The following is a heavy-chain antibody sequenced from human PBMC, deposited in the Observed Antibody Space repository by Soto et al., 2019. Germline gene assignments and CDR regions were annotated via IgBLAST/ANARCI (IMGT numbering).Heavy chain of an antibody. V-gene: IGHV4-31*03. CDR3: AREWSGIVVVPADQLHDAFDI. D-gene: IGHD2-2*01. J-gene: IGHJ3*02. Sequence: SETLSLTCTVSGGSISSGGYYWSWIRQHPGKGLEWFGYIYYSGSTYYNPSLKSRVTISVDTSKNQFSLKLSSVTAADTAVYNCAREWSGIVVVPADQLHDAFDIWGQGTMVTVSS. CDR2: IYYSGST. CDR1: GGSISSGGYY.